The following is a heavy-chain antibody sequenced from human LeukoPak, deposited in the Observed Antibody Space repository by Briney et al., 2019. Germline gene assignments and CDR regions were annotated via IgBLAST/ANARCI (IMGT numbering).Heavy chain of an antibody. CDR3: AADPWGDRYGVVGCH. J-gene: IGHJ4*02. Sequence: TSVKVSCKVSGFTFTSSAMQWMRQARGQRLEWIGWIVVGSGNTNYAQKFQERVTITRDLSTTTVYMELSSLRSDDTAVYYCAADPWGDRYGVVGCHWGQGTLVTVSS. D-gene: IGHD2-21*01. CDR1: GFTFTSSA. CDR2: IVVGSGNT. V-gene: IGHV1-58*02.